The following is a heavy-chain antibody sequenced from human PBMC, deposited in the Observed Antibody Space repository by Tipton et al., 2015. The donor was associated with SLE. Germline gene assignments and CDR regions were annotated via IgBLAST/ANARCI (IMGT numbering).Heavy chain of an antibody. CDR2: IYYSGTT. CDR1: DGSISGSNYY. V-gene: IGHV4-39*01. J-gene: IGHJ4*02. Sequence: TLSLTCTVSDGSISGSNYYWGWIRQPPGKGLEWIGSIYYSGTTYYNPSLKSRVTLSVDTSKNQFSLNLTSVTATDTAVYYCARRVTTIGIDNWGQGTLVTVSS. D-gene: IGHD4-17*01. CDR3: ARRVTTIGIDN.